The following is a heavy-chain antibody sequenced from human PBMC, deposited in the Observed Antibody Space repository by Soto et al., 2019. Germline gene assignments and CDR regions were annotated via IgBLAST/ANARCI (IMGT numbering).Heavy chain of an antibody. CDR3: ASVRGGYYYAMDV. CDR2: IYHSGST. CDR1: GCSISSSNW. V-gene: IGHV4-4*02. D-gene: IGHD3-10*02. Sequence: PSETLSLTCALSGCSISSSNWWSLVSHPPGKGLEWIGEIYHSGSTNYNPYLKSRVNISVDKSKNQFYLKLSSVTAADTAVYYCASVRGGYYYAMDVWGQGTTVT. J-gene: IGHJ6*02.